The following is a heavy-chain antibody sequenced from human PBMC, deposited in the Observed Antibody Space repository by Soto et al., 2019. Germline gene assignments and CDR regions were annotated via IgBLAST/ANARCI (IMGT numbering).Heavy chain of an antibody. CDR1: GGSISSGGYY. V-gene: IGHV4-30-4*01. CDR3: ARDLRGYSYGYDY. J-gene: IGHJ4*02. CDR2: IYYSGST. D-gene: IGHD5-18*01. Sequence: PSETLSLTCTVSGGSISSGGYYWSWIRQPPGKGLEWIGCIYYSGSTYYNPSLKSRVTISVDTSKNQFSLKLSSVTAADTAVYYCARDLRGYSYGYDYWGQGTLVTVSS.